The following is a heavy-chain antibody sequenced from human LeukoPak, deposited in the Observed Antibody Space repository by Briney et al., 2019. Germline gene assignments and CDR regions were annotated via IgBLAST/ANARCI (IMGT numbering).Heavy chain of an antibody. CDR2: ISGSGGST. D-gene: IGHD5-24*01. J-gene: IGHJ4*02. CDR3: AKDGYNYVAWYFDY. V-gene: IGHV3-23*01. Sequence: GGSLRLSCAASGFTFSSYSMNWIRQAPGKGLEWVSAISGSGGSTYYADSVKGRFTISRDNSKNTLYLQMNSLRAEDTAVYYCAKDGYNYVAWYFDYWGQGTLVTVSS. CDR1: GFTFSSYS.